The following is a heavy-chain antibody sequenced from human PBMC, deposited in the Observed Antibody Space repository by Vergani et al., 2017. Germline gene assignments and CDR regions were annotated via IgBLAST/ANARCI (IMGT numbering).Heavy chain of an antibody. CDR2: ISAYNGNT. CDR3: ARGRAEYSSSGPRDY. V-gene: IGHV1-18*01. J-gene: IGHJ4*02. CDR1: GYTFTSYG. D-gene: IGHD6-13*01. Sequence: QVQLVQSGAEVKKPGASVKVSCKASGYTFTSYGISWVRQAPGQGLEWMGWISAYNGNTNYAQKLQGRGTMTTDTSTRPAYMELRSLRSDDTAVSYGARGRAEYSSSGPRDYWGQGTLVTVSS.